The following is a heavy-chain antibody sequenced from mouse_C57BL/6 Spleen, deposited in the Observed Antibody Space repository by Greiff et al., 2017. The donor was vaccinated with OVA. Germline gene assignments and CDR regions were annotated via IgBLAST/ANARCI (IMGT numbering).Heavy chain of an antibody. D-gene: IGHD2-3*01. CDR1: GFTFSDYG. J-gene: IGHJ3*01. CDR2: ISSGSSTI. CDR3: ARADGYSSAWFAY. Sequence: EVKLVESGGGLVKPGGSLKLSCAASGFTFSDYGMHWVRQAPEKGLEWVAYISSGSSTIYYADTVKGRFTISRDNAKNTLFLQMTSLRSEDTAMYYCARADGYSSAWFAYWGQGTLVTVSA. V-gene: IGHV5-17*01.